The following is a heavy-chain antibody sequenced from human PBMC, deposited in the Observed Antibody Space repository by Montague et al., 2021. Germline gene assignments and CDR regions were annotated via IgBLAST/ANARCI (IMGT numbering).Heavy chain of an antibody. V-gene: IGHV3-21*01. D-gene: IGHD3-22*01. CDR3: ARACDFEMCGYGFGA. J-gene: IGHJ6*02. CDR1: GLIFSNYG. Sequence: SLRLSCAASGLIFSNYGMNWVRQAPGKGLEWVSAIRTSGHDTDYADSVKGRFTISRDNAKNALYLQMNSLRAEDTALYYCARACDFEMCGYGFGAWGQGTTVTVSS. CDR2: IRTSGHDT.